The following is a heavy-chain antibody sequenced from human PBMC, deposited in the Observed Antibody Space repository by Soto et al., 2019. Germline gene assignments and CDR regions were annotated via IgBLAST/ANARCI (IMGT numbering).Heavy chain of an antibody. CDR3: TRDPNGDHIGAFDS. CDR1: KFTFSAYA. J-gene: IGHJ3*01. Sequence: EVQVVESGGGLVQPGGSLRLSCATSKFTFSAYAMTWVRQAPGEGLEWVSSISGSGGGTSYADSVKGRFSISRDNSKNTLYRQMNSLRVEDTAVYYCTRDPNGDHIGAFDSWAQGIVVTVSS. D-gene: IGHD4-17*01. CDR2: ISGSGGGT. V-gene: IGHV3-23*04.